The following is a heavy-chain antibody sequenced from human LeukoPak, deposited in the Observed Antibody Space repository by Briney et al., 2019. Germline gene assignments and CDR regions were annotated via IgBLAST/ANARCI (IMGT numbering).Heavy chain of an antibody. CDR1: GFSFNNYA. J-gene: IGHJ6*02. Sequence: PGRSLRLSCAASGFSFNNYAIHWVRQVPGRGPEWVANVNRDGSETYYLDSVKGRFTISKDNAKNSLYLQMNSLRAEDTALYHCARNNGMDVWGQGTTVIVSS. CDR3: ARNNGMDV. CDR2: VNRDGSET. V-gene: IGHV3-7*03.